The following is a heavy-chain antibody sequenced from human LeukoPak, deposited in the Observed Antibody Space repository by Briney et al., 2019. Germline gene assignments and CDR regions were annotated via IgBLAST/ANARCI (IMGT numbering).Heavy chain of an antibody. J-gene: IGHJ4*02. CDR1: GGSISSGNW. V-gene: IGHV4-4*02. D-gene: IGHD1-26*01. Sequence: PSETLSLTCAVSGGSISSGNWWSWVRQPPGKGLEWIGEIYHSGSTNYNPSLKSRVTISVDKSKNQFSLKLSSVTAADTAVYYCATAEVEVGAIDYWGQGTLVTVSS. CDR3: ATAEVEVGAIDY. CDR2: IYHSGST.